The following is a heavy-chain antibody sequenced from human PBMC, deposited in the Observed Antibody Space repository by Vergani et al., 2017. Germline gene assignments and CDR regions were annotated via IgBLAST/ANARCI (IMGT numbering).Heavy chain of an antibody. J-gene: IGHJ4*02. CDR2: IIPIFGTA. CDR3: ARDRAIYDFWTPIGYFDY. V-gene: IGHV1-69*01. D-gene: IGHD3-3*01. CDR1: GGTFSSYA. Sequence: QVQLVQSGAEVKKPGSSVKVSCKASGGTFSSYAISWVRQAPGQGLEWMGGIIPIFGTANYAQKFQGRVTITADESTSTAYMELSSLRSEDTAVYYCARDRAIYDFWTPIGYFDYWGQGTLVTVSS.